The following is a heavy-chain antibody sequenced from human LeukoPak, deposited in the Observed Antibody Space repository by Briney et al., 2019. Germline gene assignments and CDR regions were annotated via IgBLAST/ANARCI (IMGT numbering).Heavy chain of an antibody. V-gene: IGHV3-30*03. CDR3: ARAGDYYYDSSGYYYFDY. D-gene: IGHD3-22*01. CDR2: ISYDGSNK. Sequence: GSLRLSCAASGFTFSSYGMHWVRQAPGKGLEWVAVISYDGSNKYYADSVKGRFTISRDNSKNTLYLQMNSLRAEDTAVYYCARAGDYYYDSSGYYYFDYWGQGTLVTVSS. J-gene: IGHJ4*02. CDR1: GFTFSSYG.